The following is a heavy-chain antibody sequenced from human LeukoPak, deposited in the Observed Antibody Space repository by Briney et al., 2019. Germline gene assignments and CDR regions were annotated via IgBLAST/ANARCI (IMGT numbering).Heavy chain of an antibody. Sequence: GGSLRLSCAASGFTFSSYAMHWVRQAPGKGLEWVSAISGSGGSTYYADSVKGRFTISRDNSKNTLYLQMNSLRAEDTAVYYCAKVLTGYFDSFDYWGQGTLVTVSS. CDR1: GFTFSSYA. CDR3: AKVLTGYFDSFDY. D-gene: IGHD3-9*01. V-gene: IGHV3-23*01. J-gene: IGHJ4*02. CDR2: ISGSGGST.